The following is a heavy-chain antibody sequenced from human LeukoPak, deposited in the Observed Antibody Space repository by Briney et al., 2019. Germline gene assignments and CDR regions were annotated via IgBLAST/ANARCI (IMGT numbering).Heavy chain of an antibody. CDR3: ARVSALRWVIDY. Sequence: PSETLSLTCTVSGGFISSYYWSWIRQPAGKGLEWIGRIYTSGSTNYNPSLKSRVTISVDTSKNQFSLKLSSVTAADTAVYYCARVSALRWVIDYWGQGTLVTVSS. CDR2: IYTSGST. V-gene: IGHV4-4*07. D-gene: IGHD4-23*01. J-gene: IGHJ4*02. CDR1: GGFISSYY.